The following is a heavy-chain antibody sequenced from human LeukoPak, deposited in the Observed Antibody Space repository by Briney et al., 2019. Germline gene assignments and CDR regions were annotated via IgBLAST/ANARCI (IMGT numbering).Heavy chain of an antibody. D-gene: IGHD3-10*01. CDR3: ATDTYYGSGSSFDY. J-gene: IGHJ4*02. Sequence: ASVKVSCKVSGYTLTELSMHWVRQAPGKGLEWMGGFDPEDGETVYAQKFQGRITMTEDTSTDTAYLELSRLRSEDTAVYYCATDTYYGSGSSFDYRGQGTLVTVSS. CDR2: FDPEDGET. CDR1: GYTLTELS. V-gene: IGHV1-24*01.